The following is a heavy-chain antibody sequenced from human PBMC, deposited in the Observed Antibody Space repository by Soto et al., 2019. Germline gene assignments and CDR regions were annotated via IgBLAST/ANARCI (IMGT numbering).Heavy chain of an antibody. CDR2: ISAGGDST. Sequence: EVQLLESGGGLVQPGGSLRLSCAASGFTFSSYAMSWVRQAPGKGLEWVSAISAGGDSTYYADSVKGRFTISRDNSLDTLYLQMNSLRADDTAVYYCAKGFNDFWSGSPLGGMDVWGQGTMVTVSS. J-gene: IGHJ6*02. D-gene: IGHD3-3*01. V-gene: IGHV3-23*01. CDR3: AKGFNDFWSGSPLGGMDV. CDR1: GFTFSSYA.